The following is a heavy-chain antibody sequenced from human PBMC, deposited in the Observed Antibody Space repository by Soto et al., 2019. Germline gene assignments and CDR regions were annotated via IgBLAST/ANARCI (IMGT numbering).Heavy chain of an antibody. CDR2: IWYDGSNK. Sequence: QVQLVESGGGVVQPGRSLRLSCAASGFIFNEYGMHWVRQAPGKGLEWVAVIWYDGSNKYYADSVRGRFTFSRDNSRNTMSLQMNSLRVEDTAIYYCSRWGCSGSNCNLSQRIFDLWGQGTLVTVSS. D-gene: IGHD2-15*01. V-gene: IGHV3-33*01. CDR1: GFIFNEYG. J-gene: IGHJ4*02. CDR3: SRWGCSGSNCNLSQRIFDL.